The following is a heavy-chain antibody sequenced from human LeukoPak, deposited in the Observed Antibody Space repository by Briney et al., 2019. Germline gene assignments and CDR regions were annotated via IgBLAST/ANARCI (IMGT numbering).Heavy chain of an antibody. CDR3: AKELTRPNRQVAGLNY. CDR1: GFTFSAYG. D-gene: IGHD6-19*01. Sequence: GRSLRLSCAASGFTFSAYGMHWVRQAPGEGLEWVAIISYDGSNKYYPDSVKGRFTISRDDSKNTLYLQMNSLRTEDTAVYYCAKELTRPNRQVAGLNYWGQGTLVTVSS. V-gene: IGHV3-30*18. CDR2: ISYDGSNK. J-gene: IGHJ4*02.